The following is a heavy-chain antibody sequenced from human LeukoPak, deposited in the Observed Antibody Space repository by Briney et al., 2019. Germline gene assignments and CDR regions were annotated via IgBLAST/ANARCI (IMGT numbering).Heavy chain of an antibody. J-gene: IGHJ4*02. CDR1: GGSIGTYY. CDR2: VFTTGGA. D-gene: IGHD3-16*01. Sequence: SETLSLTCTVSGGSIGTYYWSWIRQPAGEGLEWIGRVFTTGGADYTPSVKNRVTISLHPSWNLFILPLNSVTAADTAVYYSVRAGPSWGLAWGQGALVTVSS. CDR3: VRAGPSWGLA. V-gene: IGHV4-4*07.